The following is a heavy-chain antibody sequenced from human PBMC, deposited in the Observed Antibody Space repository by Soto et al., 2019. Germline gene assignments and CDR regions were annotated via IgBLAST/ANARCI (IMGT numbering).Heavy chain of an antibody. J-gene: IGHJ4*02. D-gene: IGHD3-10*01. Sequence: SETLSLTCTVSGGSISSGGYYWSWIRQHPGKGLEWIGYIYYSGSTYYNPSLKSRVTISVDTSKNQFSLKLSSVTAADKAVYYCARYDGSGSLDYWGQGTLVTVSS. CDR2: IYYSGST. V-gene: IGHV4-31*03. CDR3: ARYDGSGSLDY. CDR1: GGSISSGGYY.